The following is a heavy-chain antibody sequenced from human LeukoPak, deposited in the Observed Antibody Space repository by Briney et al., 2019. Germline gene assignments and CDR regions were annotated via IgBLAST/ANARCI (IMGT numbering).Heavy chain of an antibody. CDR3: AREVVVVPDYYYYGMDV. D-gene: IGHD2-2*01. J-gene: IGHJ6*02. CDR2: ISRSGDSL. Sequence: LSLTCAVYGGSFSGYYWSWIRQAPGKGLGYVSHISRSGDSLYYGDSVTGRFSISRDNAKNSLYLQMNSLRVEDTAVYYCAREVVVVPDYYYYGMDVWGQGTTVTVSS. CDR1: GGSFSGYY. V-gene: IGHV3-11*01.